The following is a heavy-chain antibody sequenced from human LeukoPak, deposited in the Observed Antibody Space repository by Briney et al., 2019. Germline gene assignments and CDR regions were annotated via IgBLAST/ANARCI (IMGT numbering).Heavy chain of an antibody. D-gene: IGHD5-24*01. CDR1: GFTFTRCA. J-gene: IGHJ4*02. V-gene: IGHV3-30*04. Sequence: GRSLRLSCVASGFTFTRCAMHWVRQAPGKGLEWVTVVSYDGNDKYYADSVKGRFTISRDNSKNTVYLQMNSLRAGDTAVYYCARDDALATDGFDSWGQGTLVTVSS. CDR3: ARDDALATDGFDS. CDR2: VSYDGNDK.